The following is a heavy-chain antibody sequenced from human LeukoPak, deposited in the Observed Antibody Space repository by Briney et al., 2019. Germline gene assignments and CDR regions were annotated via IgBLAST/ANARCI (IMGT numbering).Heavy chain of an antibody. CDR1: GGSFSGYY. CDR2: INHSGST. D-gene: IGHD1-26*01. V-gene: IGHV4-34*01. Sequence: PSETLSLTCAVYGGSFSGYYWSWIRQPPGEWLEWIGEINHSGSTNYNPSLKSRITISVDTSKTQFSLKLRSVTAADTAVYSCARDRLGHDTTATRGLDYWGQGTLVTVSS. CDR3: ARDRLGHDTTATRGLDY. J-gene: IGHJ4*02.